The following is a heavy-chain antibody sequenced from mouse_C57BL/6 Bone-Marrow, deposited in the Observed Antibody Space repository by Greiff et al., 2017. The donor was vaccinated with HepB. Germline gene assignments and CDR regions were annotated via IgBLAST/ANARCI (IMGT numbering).Heavy chain of an antibody. Sequence: VQRVESGPGLVQPSQSLSITCTVSGFSLTSYGVHWVRQSPGKGLEWLGVIWSGGSTDYNAAFISRLSISKDKSKSQVFFKKNSLQADDTARYYCARPGFAYWGQGTLVTVSA. CDR3: ARPGFAY. V-gene: IGHV2-2*01. CDR1: GFSLTSYG. CDR2: IWSGGST. J-gene: IGHJ3*01.